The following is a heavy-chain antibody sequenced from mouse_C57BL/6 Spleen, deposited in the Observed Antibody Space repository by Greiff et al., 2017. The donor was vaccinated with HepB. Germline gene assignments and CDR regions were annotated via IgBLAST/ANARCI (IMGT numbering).Heavy chain of an antibody. CDR2: INPSTGGT. Sequence: VQLQQSGPELVKPGASVKISCKASGYSFTGYYMNWVKQSPEKSLEWIGEINPSTGGTTYNQKFKAKATLTVDKSSSTAYMQLKSLTSEDSAVYYCARRNSGSYYFDYWGQGTTLTVSS. V-gene: IGHV1-42*01. CDR1: GYSFTGYY. CDR3: ARRNSGSYYFDY. J-gene: IGHJ2*01. D-gene: IGHD3-2*02.